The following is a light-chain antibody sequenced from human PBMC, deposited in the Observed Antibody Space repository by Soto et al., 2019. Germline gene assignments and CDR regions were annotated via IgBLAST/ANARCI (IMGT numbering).Light chain of an antibody. CDR1: QRIANY. J-gene: IGKJ2*01. CDR3: QQPYTRPHT. V-gene: IGKV1-39*01. Sequence: DIQMTQSPSSLSASVGDRVTITCRASQRIANYLNWYQQRPGKAPKLLISGASTLQSAVPSRFNGGRSWTDFTLTISTLQPEDFATYYCQQPYTRPHTFGQGTKLEIK. CDR2: GAS.